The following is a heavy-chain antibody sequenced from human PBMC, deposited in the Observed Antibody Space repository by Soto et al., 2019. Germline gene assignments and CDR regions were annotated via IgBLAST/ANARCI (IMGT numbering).Heavy chain of an antibody. Sequence: GASVKVSCKASGYTITSYYMHWVRQAPGQGLEWMGIINPSGGSTSYAQKFQGRVTMTRDTSTSTVYMELSSLRSEDTAVYYCARGRDGYNSGYYCDYWGQGTLVTVSS. V-gene: IGHV1-46*01. CDR2: INPSGGST. D-gene: IGHD5-12*01. CDR3: ARGRDGYNSGYYCDY. CDR1: GYTITSYY. J-gene: IGHJ4*02.